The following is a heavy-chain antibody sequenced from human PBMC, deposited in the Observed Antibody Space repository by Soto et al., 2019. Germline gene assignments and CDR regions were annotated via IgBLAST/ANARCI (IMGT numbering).Heavy chain of an antibody. J-gene: IGHJ6*02. D-gene: IGHD2-2*03. Sequence: SETLSLTCTVSGGSISSYYWSWIRQPPGKGLEWIGYIYYSGSTNYNPSLKSRVTISVDTSKNQFSLKLSSVTAADTAVYYCARDGYCSSTSCHLWGMDVWGQGTTVTVSS. CDR1: GGSISSYY. CDR2: IYYSGST. CDR3: ARDGYCSSTSCHLWGMDV. V-gene: IGHV4-59*01.